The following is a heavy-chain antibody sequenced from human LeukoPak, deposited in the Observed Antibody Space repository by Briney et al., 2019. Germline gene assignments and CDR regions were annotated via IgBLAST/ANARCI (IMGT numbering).Heavy chain of an antibody. CDR3: AKGPMGRGFDC. V-gene: IGHV3-23*01. J-gene: IGHJ4*02. CDR2: INGGGDNT. D-gene: IGHD3-10*01. Sequence: GGSLRLSCAASGFTFNSYAMNWVRQTPGKRLEWVSAINGGGDNTYYADSVKGRFTISRDNPKNTLYLQMHSLRAEDTALYYCAKGPMGRGFDCWGQGTLVTVSS. CDR1: GFTFNSYA.